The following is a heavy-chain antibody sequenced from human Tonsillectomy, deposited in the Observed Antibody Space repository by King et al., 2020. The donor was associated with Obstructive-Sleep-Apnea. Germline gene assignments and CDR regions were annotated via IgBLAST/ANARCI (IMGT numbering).Heavy chain of an antibody. CDR1: GFTFSTYA. Sequence: VQLVESGGGVVQPGRSLRLSCAASGFTFSTYAMHWVRQAPGKGLEWVAVISYDGNNKYYAASVKGRFTISRDNSKNTLYLQMNSLRAEDTAVYYCAWLRGGAFDYWGQGTLVTVSS. CDR2: ISYDGNNK. CDR3: AWLRGGAFDY. D-gene: IGHD5-12*01. J-gene: IGHJ4*02. V-gene: IGHV3-30-3*01.